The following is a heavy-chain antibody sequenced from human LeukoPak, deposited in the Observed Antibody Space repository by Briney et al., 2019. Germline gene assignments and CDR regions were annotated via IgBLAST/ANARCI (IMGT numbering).Heavy chain of an antibody. Sequence: GGSLRLSCAASGFTVSSNYMSWVRQAPGKGLEWVSVIYSGGSTYYADSVKGRFTISRDNSKNTLYLQMNSLRAEDTAVYYCARALWEYSSGYYYYYGMDVWGQGTTVTVSS. CDR1: GFTVSSNY. J-gene: IGHJ6*02. CDR2: IYSGGST. CDR3: ARALWEYSSGYYYYYGMDV. V-gene: IGHV3-66*01. D-gene: IGHD6-25*01.